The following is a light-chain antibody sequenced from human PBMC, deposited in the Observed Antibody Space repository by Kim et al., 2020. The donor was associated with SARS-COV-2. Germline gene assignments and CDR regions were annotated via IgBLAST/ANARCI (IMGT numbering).Light chain of an antibody. V-gene: IGLV1-51*01. J-gene: IGLJ1*01. CDR2: DNN. CDR3: GTWDSSLSAYV. CDR1: SSNIGNNY. Sequence: QPVLTQPPSVSAAPGQKVTISCSGSSSNIGNNYVSWYQQLPGTAPKLLIYDNNKRPSGIPDRFSGSKSGTSATLGITGLQTGDEADYYCGTWDSSLSAYVFGTGTKVTV.